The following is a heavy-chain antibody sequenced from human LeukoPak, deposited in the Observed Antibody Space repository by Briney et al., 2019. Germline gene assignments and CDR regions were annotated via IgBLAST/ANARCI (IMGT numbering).Heavy chain of an antibody. V-gene: IGHV3-23*01. CDR3: ARDGTGIAANRGRGFDY. Sequence: GGSLRLSCAGSGFMFSTYAMSWVRQAPGKGLEWVSAISGSGGSTYYADSVKGRFTISRDNAKNSLYLQMNSLRAEDTAVYYCARDGTGIAANRGRGFDYWGQGTLVTVSS. CDR1: GFMFSTYA. CDR2: ISGSGGST. D-gene: IGHD6-13*01. J-gene: IGHJ4*02.